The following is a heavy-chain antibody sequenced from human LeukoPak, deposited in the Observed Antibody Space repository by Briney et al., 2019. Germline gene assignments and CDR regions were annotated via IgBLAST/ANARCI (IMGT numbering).Heavy chain of an antibody. CDR1: GGSISSSSYY. V-gene: IGHV4-39*01. CDR2: IYYSGST. J-gene: IGHJ3*02. Sequence: SETLSLTCTVSGGSISSSSYYWGWIRQPPGKGLEWIGSIYYSGSTYYNPSLKSRVTISVDTSKNQFSLKLSSVTAADTAVYYCARGPAYSSSWYGDAFDIWGQGTMVTVSS. D-gene: IGHD6-13*01. CDR3: ARGPAYSSSWYGDAFDI.